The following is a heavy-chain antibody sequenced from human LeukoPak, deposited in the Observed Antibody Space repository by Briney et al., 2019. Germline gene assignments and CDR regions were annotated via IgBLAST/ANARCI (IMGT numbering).Heavy chain of an antibody. Sequence: SVNVSFKASVGTFSSYAIRWVRQAPGQGLEWMGGIIPIFGTANYAQKFQDRVTITADESTSTAYMELRSLRSADTAVYYCAIALERRGYWGQGTLVTVSS. D-gene: IGHD1-1*01. J-gene: IGHJ4*02. V-gene: IGHV1-69*13. CDR1: VGTFSSYA. CDR2: IIPIFGTA. CDR3: AIALERRGY.